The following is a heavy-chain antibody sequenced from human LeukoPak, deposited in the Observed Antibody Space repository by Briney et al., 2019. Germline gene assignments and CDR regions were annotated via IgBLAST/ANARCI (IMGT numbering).Heavy chain of an antibody. CDR3: ARDRRRDYGDYDQINWFDP. D-gene: IGHD4-17*01. CDR2: ISSSSDYI. V-gene: IGHV3-21*01. J-gene: IGHJ5*02. Sequence: GGSLRLSCAASGFTFSSYSMNWVRQAPGKGLEWVSSISSSSDYIYYADSVKGRFTISRDNAKNSLYLQMNSLRAEDTAVYYCARDRRRDYGDYDQINWFDPWGQGTLVTVSS. CDR1: GFTFSSYS.